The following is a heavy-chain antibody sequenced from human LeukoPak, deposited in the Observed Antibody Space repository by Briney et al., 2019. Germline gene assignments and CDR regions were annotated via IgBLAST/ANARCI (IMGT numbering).Heavy chain of an antibody. V-gene: IGHV3-53*03. D-gene: IGHD2-15*01. CDR3: VSGYCRGARCHAFAFDI. CDR2: LYRDDTS. J-gene: IGHJ3*02. Sequence: GGSLRLSCAASGLTVSNSYINWVRQPPGKGLEWVSVLYRDDTSYYAESVKGRFTISRDSAKNTLDLQMSGLRAEDTAMYYCVSGYCRGARCHAFAFDIWGQGTIVTVSS. CDR1: GLTVSNSY.